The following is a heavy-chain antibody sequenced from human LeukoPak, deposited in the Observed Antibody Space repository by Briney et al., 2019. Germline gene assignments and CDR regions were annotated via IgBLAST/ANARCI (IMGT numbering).Heavy chain of an antibody. CDR2: FDPEDGET. J-gene: IGHJ3*02. D-gene: IGHD3-3*01. CDR3: ATSSKPPVLRFLEWLMARGALDI. CDR1: GYTLTELS. Sequence: ASVKVSCKVSGYTLTELSMHWVRQAPGKGLEWMGGFDPEDGETIYAQKFQGRVTMTEDTSTDTAYMELSSLRSEDTAVYYCATSSKPPVLRFLEWLMARGALDIWGQGTMVTVSS. V-gene: IGHV1-24*01.